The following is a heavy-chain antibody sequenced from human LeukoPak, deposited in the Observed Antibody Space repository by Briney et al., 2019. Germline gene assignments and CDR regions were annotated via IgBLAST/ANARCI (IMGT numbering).Heavy chain of an antibody. CDR3: AREMIRQGGPDAFDI. Sequence: SETLSLTCTVSGGSISSSSYYWGWIRQSPGKGLEWIGSIYYSGSTYYNPSLKSRVTISVDTSKNQFSLKLSSVTAADTAVYYCAREMIRQGGPDAFDIWGQGTMVTVSS. J-gene: IGHJ3*02. D-gene: IGHD3-10*01. V-gene: IGHV4-39*02. CDR2: IYYSGST. CDR1: GGSISSSSYY.